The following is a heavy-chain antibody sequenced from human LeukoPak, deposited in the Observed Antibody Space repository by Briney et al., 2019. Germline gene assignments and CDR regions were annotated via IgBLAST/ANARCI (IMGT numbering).Heavy chain of an antibody. V-gene: IGHV1-18*01. J-gene: IGHJ4*02. D-gene: IGHD6-13*01. CDR1: AYTFTSYG. CDR2: ISAYNGNT. CDR3: ARDRAAGIFDY. Sequence: ASVTVSCKPSAYTFTSYGISWVRQAPRHVLEWMGWISAYNGNTNYARKLQGRVTMTTDTSTSTAYMELRSLRSDDTAVYYCARDRAAGIFDYWGQGTLVTVSS.